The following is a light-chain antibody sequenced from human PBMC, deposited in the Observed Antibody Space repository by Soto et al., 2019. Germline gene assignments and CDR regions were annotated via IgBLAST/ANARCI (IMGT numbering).Light chain of an antibody. CDR1: SSDVGGYNY. CDR3: CSYAGSYRGV. J-gene: IGLJ1*01. CDR2: DVS. Sequence: QSALTQPRSVSGSPGQSVTISCTGTSSDVGGYNYVSWYQQHPGKAPKLMIYDVSKRPSGVPDRFSGSKSGNTASLTISGLQAEDEADYYCCSYAGSYRGVFETGTKLTVL. V-gene: IGLV2-11*01.